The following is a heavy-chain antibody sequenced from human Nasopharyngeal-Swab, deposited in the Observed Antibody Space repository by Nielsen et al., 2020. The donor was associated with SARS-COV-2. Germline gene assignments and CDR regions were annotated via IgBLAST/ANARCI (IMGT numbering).Heavy chain of an antibody. CDR3: ARPYSSDFYARWFDP. CDR1: GGSISSSSYY. V-gene: IGHV4-39*07. D-gene: IGHD6-19*01. J-gene: IGHJ5*02. CDR2: INHSGST. Sequence: SAPLSLTCTVSGGSISSSSYYWSWIRQPPGKGLEWIGEINHSGSTNYTPSLKSRVTISVDTSKNQFSLKLSSVTAADTAVYYCARPYSSDFYARWFDPWGREPWSPSPQ.